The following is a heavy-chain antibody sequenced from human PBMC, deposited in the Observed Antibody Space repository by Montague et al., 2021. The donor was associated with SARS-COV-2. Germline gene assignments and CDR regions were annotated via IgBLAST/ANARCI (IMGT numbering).Heavy chain of an antibody. J-gene: IGHJ6*02. CDR2: TWYDGSNK. CDR1: GFSFSRYG. Sequence: SLRLSCAASGFSFSRYGMHWVRQAPGKGLEWVAATWYDGSNKYYADSVKGRFTISRDNSKNTLSLQMNSLRAEDTAVYYCAKDHQNYYGSGSYYNYYYNGMGVWGQGTTVTVSS. V-gene: IGHV3-33*06. D-gene: IGHD3-10*01. CDR3: AKDHQNYYGSGSYYNYYYNGMGV.